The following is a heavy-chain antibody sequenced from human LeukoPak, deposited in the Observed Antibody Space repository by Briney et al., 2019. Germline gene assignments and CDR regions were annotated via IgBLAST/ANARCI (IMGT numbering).Heavy chain of an antibody. Sequence: PGGSLRLSCSASGFTFSSYAMHWVRQAPGKGLEWVAVISYDGSNKCYADSVKGRFTISRDNSKNTLYLQMNSLRAEDTAVYYCARATYYDFWSGYWDYYYGMDVWGQGTTVTVS. CDR3: ARATYYDFWSGYWDYYYGMDV. CDR2: ISYDGSNK. J-gene: IGHJ6*02. CDR1: GFTFSSYA. D-gene: IGHD3-3*01. V-gene: IGHV3-30*04.